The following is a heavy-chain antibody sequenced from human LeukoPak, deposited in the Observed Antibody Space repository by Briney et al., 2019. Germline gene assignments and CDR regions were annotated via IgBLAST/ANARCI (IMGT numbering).Heavy chain of an antibody. CDR2: IIPIFGAA. V-gene: IGHV1-69*06. J-gene: IGHJ6*04. CDR3: ARTDIVVVPAAMPDYYYYGMDV. Sequence: GSSVKVSCKASGGTFSSYAISWVRQAPGQGLKWMGGIIPIFGAANYAQKFQGRVTITADKSTSTAYMELSSLRSEDTAVYYCARTDIVVVPAAMPDYYYYGMDVWGKGTTVTVSS. CDR1: GGTFSSYA. D-gene: IGHD2-2*01.